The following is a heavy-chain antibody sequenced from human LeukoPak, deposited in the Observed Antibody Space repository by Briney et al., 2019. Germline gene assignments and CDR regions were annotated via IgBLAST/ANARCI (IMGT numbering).Heavy chain of an antibody. J-gene: IGHJ4*02. CDR2: INHSGST. CDR3: ARARSKRSHITMVRGVLPDY. D-gene: IGHD3-10*01. CDR1: GGSFSGYY. Sequence: SETLSLTCAVYGGSFSGYYWSWIRQPPGKGLEWIGEINHSGSTNYNPSLKSRVTISVDTSKNQFSLKLSSVTTADTAVYYCARARSKRSHITMVRGVLPDYWGQGTLATVSS. V-gene: IGHV4-34*01.